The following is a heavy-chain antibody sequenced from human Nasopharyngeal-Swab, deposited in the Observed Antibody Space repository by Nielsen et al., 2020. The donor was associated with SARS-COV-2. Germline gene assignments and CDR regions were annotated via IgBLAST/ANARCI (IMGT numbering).Heavy chain of an antibody. V-gene: IGHV3-53*01. J-gene: IGHJ4*02. CDR3: ARGLNYYDRSGYYNY. D-gene: IGHD3-22*01. Sequence: WIRQPPGEGLEWVSVIYSGGATHYADSVRGRFTISRDNSKNTLYLQMNSLRAEDTAVYYCARGLNYYDRSGYYNYWGQGTLVTVSS. CDR2: IYSGGAT.